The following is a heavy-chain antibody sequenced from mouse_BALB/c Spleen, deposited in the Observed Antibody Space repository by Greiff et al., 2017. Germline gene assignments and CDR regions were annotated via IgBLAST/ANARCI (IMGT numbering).Heavy chain of an antibody. CDR1: GFAFSSYD. V-gene: IGHV5-12-1*01. CDR2: ISSGGGST. Sequence: DVHLVESGGGLVKPGGSLKLSCAASGFAFSSYDMSWVRQTPEKRLEWVAYISSGGGSTYYPDTVKGRFTISRDNAKNTLYLQMSSLKSEDTAMYYCARDYPWFAYWGQGTLVTVSA. J-gene: IGHJ3*01. CDR3: ARDYPWFAY. D-gene: IGHD2-4*01.